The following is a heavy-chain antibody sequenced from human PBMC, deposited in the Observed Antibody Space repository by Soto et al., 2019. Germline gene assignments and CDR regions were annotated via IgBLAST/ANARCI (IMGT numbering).Heavy chain of an antibody. V-gene: IGHV3-23*01. Sequence: GSLRLSCAASGFTFSSYAMTWVRQAPGEGLEWVSVITNNGGDTLHADSVKGRFTISRDNSKNTLYLQMTDMDPVDTATYYCARTPLTTGWSVDYWGQGTLVTVSS. CDR3: ARTPLTTGWSVDY. D-gene: IGHD6-19*01. CDR1: GFTFSSYA. J-gene: IGHJ4*02. CDR2: ITNNGGDT.